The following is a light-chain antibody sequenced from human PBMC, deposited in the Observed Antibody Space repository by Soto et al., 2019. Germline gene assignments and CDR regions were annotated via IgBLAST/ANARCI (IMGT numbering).Light chain of an antibody. Sequence: IVLTQSPATLSLSPGERATLSCRASQSVSSSYLAWYQQKPGQAPRLLIYLASSRATGIPDRFSGSGSGTDFTLTISRLEPEDFAVYYCQQYGSSPPWTFGQGTKVDIK. CDR3: QQYGSSPPWT. CDR1: QSVSSSY. CDR2: LAS. V-gene: IGKV3-20*01. J-gene: IGKJ1*01.